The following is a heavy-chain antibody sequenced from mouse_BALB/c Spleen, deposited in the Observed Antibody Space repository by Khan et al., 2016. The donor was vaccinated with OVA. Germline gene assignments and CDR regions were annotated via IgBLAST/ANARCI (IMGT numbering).Heavy chain of an antibody. J-gene: IGHJ2*01. CDR3: ARDRIDY. Sequence: QVQLKPSMAELAKPGASVKMSCTASHYTSSPYWMHWIKQRPGHALEFIGYIHPPSGYIDYNQKFKDKATLTADKSSSTAYMQLGSLTSDDSAVYYCARDRIDYWGQGTARTDSS. V-gene: IGHV1-7*01. CDR2: IHPPSGYI. CDR1: HYTSSPYW.